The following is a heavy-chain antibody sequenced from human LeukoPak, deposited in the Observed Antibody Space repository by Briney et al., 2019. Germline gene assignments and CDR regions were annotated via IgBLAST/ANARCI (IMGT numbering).Heavy chain of an antibody. D-gene: IGHD3-10*01. Sequence: SETLSLTCTVSGGSISSYYRSWVRQPPGKGLEWIGYIYYSGSTHYNPSLKSRVTISVDTSKNQFSLKLSSVTAADTAMYYCARSDYHNSGSHTVFDAFDIWGQGTRVTVSS. V-gene: IGHV4-59*01. CDR2: IYYSGST. CDR3: ARSDYHNSGSHTVFDAFDI. CDR1: GGSISSYY. J-gene: IGHJ3*02.